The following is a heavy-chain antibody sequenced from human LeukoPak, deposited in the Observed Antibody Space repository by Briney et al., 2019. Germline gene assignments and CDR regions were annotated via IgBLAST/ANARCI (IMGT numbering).Heavy chain of an antibody. CDR2: ISGSSSYT. CDR1: GFTFSDYY. V-gene: IGHV3-11*05. D-gene: IGHD3-10*01. CDR3: ARGGGSYYYGSEY. J-gene: IGHJ4*02. Sequence: GGSLRLSCAASGFTFSDYYMSWIRQAPGKGLEWVSYISGSSSYTNYADSVKGRFTISRDSAKNSLYLQMNSLRAEDTAVYYCARGGGSYYYGSEYWGQGTLVTVSS.